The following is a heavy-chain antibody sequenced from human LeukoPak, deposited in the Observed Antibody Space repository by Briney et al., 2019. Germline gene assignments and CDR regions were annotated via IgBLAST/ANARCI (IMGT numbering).Heavy chain of an antibody. CDR3: ASHKAYRAFDV. Sequence: PGGSLRLSCAASGFTFTIYWMSWVRQAPGKGLEWVSTIYSGGSTYYADSVKGRFTISRDNSKNTLYLQMNSLRAGDTAVYYCASHKAYRAFDVWGQGTMVIVSS. CDR2: IYSGGST. V-gene: IGHV3-66*02. D-gene: IGHD3-16*01. CDR1: GFTFTIYW. J-gene: IGHJ3*01.